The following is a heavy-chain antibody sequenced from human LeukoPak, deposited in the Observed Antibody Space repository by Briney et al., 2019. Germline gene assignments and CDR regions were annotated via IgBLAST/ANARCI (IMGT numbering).Heavy chain of an antibody. J-gene: IGHJ4*02. CDR1: GGSFSSGGYS. CDR3: ARDRDYFGDYGY. D-gene: IGHD4-17*01. V-gene: IGHV4-30-2*01. CDR2: IYHSGRT. Sequence: SETLSLTCAVSGGSFSSGGYSWSWLRQPPGKGLEWIGYIYHSGRTFYTPSLKSRVTISVDRSKNQFSLKLSSVTAADTAVYYCARDRDYFGDYGYWGQGTLVTVSS.